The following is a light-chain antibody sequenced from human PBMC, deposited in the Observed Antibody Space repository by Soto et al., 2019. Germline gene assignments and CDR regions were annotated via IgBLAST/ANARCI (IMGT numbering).Light chain of an antibody. CDR3: QQHGSRPHT. CDR2: GAS. J-gene: IGKJ2*01. CDR1: QSVSSN. V-gene: IGKV3-20*01. Sequence: EIVMTQSPVTLSASPGERVTLSCRASQSVSSNLAWYQQKRGQAPRLLIYGASSRATGIPDRFSGGGSGTDFTLTISRLEPEDFAVYYCQQHGSRPHTFGQGTKLEIK.